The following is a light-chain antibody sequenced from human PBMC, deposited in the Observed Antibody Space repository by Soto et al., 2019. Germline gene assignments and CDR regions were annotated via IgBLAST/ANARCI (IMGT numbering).Light chain of an antibody. V-gene: IGLV2-14*01. J-gene: IGLJ3*02. CDR3: SSYTRSTTWL. CDR2: EVS. Sequence: QSVLTQPASVSGSPGQSITISCTGSISDVGAYNYVSWYQQHPGKAPKLMIYEVSNRPSGVAFRFSGSKSGNTASLTISGLQAEDEGDYFCSSYTRSTTWLFGGRTKLTVL. CDR1: ISDVGAYNY.